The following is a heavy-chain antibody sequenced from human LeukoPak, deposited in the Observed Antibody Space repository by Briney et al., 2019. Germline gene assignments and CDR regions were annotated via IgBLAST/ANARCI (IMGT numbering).Heavy chain of an antibody. D-gene: IGHD4-17*01. CDR2: IKQDGSEK. CDR1: GFTFSSYW. V-gene: IGHV3-7*01. Sequence: TGGSLRLSCAASGFTFSSYWMSWVRQAPGKGLEWVANIKQDGSEKYYVDSVKGRFTISRDNAKNTLYLQMNSLRAEDTAVYYCARDVDYGDYVGEVGYFDYWGQGTLVTVSS. J-gene: IGHJ4*02. CDR3: ARDVDYGDYVGEVGYFDY.